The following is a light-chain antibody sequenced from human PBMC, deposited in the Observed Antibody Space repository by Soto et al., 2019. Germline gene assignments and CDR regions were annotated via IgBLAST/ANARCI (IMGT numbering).Light chain of an antibody. CDR2: RSD. J-gene: IGLJ2*01. V-gene: IGLV1-47*01. CDR3: AAWDDSLSGPV. Sequence: QSVLTQPPSASGTRGQRVTISCSGSSSNIGSNFVYWYQQLPGTAPKLLIYRSDQRPSGVPDRFSGSKSGTSASLAISGLRSEDEADYYCAAWDDSLSGPVFGGGTKLTVL. CDR1: SSNIGSNF.